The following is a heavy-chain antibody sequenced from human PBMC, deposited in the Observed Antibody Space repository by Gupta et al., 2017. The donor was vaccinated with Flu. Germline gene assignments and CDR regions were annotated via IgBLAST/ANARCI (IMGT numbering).Heavy chain of an antibody. Sequence: EVQLLESGGGLVQPGGSLRLSCAASGFTFSSYALSWVRSAPGKGLEWVSAISGSGGSTYYADSVKGRFTISRDNSKNTLYLQMNSLRAEDTAVYYCAKDLRGGGGFGEDAFDIWGQGTMVTVSS. D-gene: IGHD3-10*01. V-gene: IGHV3-23*01. J-gene: IGHJ3*02. CDR1: GFTFSSYA. CDR2: ISGSGGST. CDR3: AKDLRGGGGFGEDAFDI.